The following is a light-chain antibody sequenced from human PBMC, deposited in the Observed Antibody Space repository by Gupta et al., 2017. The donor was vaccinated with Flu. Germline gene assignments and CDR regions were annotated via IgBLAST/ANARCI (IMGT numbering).Light chain of an antibody. CDR3: GKWDSSFNVVV. Sequence: QSVVTQPPSVSAAPVQKVTISCSGSSSNIGNNYVCWYQQIKGTAPNLLIDENNVRPSGIPDRCSGSKAGTSETLSINGLQTGDEAFYDGGKWDSSFNVVVFGGGTKLTVL. CDR2: ENN. V-gene: IGLV1-51*02. J-gene: IGLJ2*01. CDR1: SSNIGNNY.